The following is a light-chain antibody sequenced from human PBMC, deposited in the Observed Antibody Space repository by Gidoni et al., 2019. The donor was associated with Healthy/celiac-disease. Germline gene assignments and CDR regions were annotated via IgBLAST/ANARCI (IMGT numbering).Light chain of an antibody. CDR1: QSVSSSY. Sequence: EIVLTQSPGTLSLSPGERATLSCRASQSVSSSYLAWYQQKPGQAPRLLIYGASSRATGIPDRFSGSGSGTDFTLTISRLEPEDFAVYYCQQYGSSPPSLCSFGQGTKLEIK. J-gene: IGKJ2*04. CDR3: QQYGSSPPSLCS. CDR2: GAS. V-gene: IGKV3-20*01.